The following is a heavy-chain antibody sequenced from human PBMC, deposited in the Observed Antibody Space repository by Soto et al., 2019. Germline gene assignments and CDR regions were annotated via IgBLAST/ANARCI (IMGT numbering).Heavy chain of an antibody. CDR1: GGSVSSGNYY. Sequence: SETLSLTCTVSGGSVSSGNYYWSWIRQPPGKGLEWIGYIYNIGSTNYNPSLKSRVTISLDTSKNQFSLKLSSVTAADTAVYYCARAHYGDYGYGMDVWGQGTTVTVSS. J-gene: IGHJ6*02. CDR3: ARAHYGDYGYGMDV. CDR2: IYNIGST. V-gene: IGHV4-61*01. D-gene: IGHD4-17*01.